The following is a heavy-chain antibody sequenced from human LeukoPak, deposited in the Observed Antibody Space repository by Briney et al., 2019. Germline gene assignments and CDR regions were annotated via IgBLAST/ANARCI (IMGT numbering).Heavy chain of an antibody. D-gene: IGHD5-24*01. V-gene: IGHV4-34*01. Sequence: PSETLSLTCAVYGGSFSGYYWSWIRQPPGKGLEWVGEINHSGSTNYNPSLKSRVTISVDTSNNQFSLKLSSVTAADTALYYCARGGRWLQCLNWYFDLWGRGTLVTVSS. J-gene: IGHJ2*01. CDR1: GGSFSGYY. CDR2: INHSGST. CDR3: ARGGRWLQCLNWYFDL.